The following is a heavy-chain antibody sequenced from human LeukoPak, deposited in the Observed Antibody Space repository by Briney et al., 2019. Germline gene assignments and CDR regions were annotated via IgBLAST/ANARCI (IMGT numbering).Heavy chain of an antibody. CDR3: ARHSGSGSLSRPFDP. CDR2: IYTGST. CDR1: GASVTSGGFY. J-gene: IGHJ5*02. V-gene: IGHV4-39*01. D-gene: IGHD3-10*01. Sequence: SETLSLTCSVSGASVTSGGFYWGWLRQSPGKGLEWIATIYTGSTYYDPSLKSRVTISIDTSKNQFSLNVRSVSAADTAVYYWARHSGSGSLSRPFDPWGQGTLVTVTS.